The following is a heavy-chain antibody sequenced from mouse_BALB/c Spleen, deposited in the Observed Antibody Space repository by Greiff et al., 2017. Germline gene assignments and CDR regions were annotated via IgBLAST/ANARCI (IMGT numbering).Heavy chain of an antibody. J-gene: IGHJ3*01. CDR2: IWAGGST. V-gene: IGHV2-9*02. D-gene: IGHD2-3*01. Sequence: QVQLQQSGPGLVAPSQSLSITCTVSGFSLTSYGVHWVRQPPGKGLEWLGVIWAGGSTNYNSALMSRLSISKDNSKSQVFLKMNSLQTDDTAMYYCARENHDGYYWFAYWGQGTLVTVSA. CDR3: ARENHDGYYWFAY. CDR1: GFSLTSYG.